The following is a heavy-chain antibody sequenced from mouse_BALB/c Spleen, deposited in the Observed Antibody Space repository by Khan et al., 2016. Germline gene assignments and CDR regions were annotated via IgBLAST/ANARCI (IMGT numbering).Heavy chain of an antibody. CDR3: ARAWYSMDY. CDR1: GYTFSNYW. J-gene: IGHJ4*01. CDR2: ILPGNANS. Sequence: QVQLQQSGAELMKPGASVKISCKATGYTFSNYWIEWVKQRPGHGLEWIGDILPGNANSNYNENFKGKATLTADTSSNTAYMQLSSLTSEDSAVYYSARAWYSMDYWGQGTSVTVSS. V-gene: IGHV1-9*01.